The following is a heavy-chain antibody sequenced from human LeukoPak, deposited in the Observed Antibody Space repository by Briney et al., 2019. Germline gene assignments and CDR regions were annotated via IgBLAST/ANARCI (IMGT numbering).Heavy chain of an antibody. CDR3: ARGLPTFIVVVVAATSSGWFDP. V-gene: IGHV4-34*01. J-gene: IGHJ5*02. Sequence: PSETLSLTCAVYGGSFSGYYWSWIRQPPGKGLEWIGEINHSGSTNYNPSLKSRVTISVDTSKNQFSLKLSSVTAADTAVYYCARGLPTFIVVVVAATSSGWFDPWGQGTLVTVSS. D-gene: IGHD2-15*01. CDR1: GGSFSGYY. CDR2: INHSGST.